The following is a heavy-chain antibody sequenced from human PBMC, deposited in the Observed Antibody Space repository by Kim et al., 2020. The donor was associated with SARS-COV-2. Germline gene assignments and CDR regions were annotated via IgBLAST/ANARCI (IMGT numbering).Heavy chain of an antibody. V-gene: IGHV5-51*01. CDR1: GYSFTSYW. J-gene: IGHJ4*02. CDR3: ARSKGYCSGGSCYIDEYYSFDY. Sequence: GESLKISCKGSGYSFTSYWIGWVRQMPGKGLEWMGIIYPGDSDTRYSPSFQGQVTISADKSISTAYLQWSSLKASDTAMYYCARSKGYCSGGSCYIDEYYSFDYWGQGTLVTVSS. CDR2: IYPGDSDT. D-gene: IGHD2-15*01.